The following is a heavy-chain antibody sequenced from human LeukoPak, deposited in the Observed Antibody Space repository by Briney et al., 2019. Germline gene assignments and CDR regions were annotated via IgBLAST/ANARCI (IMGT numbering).Heavy chain of an antibody. CDR3: ASKGDTYCGGDCYSN. J-gene: IGHJ4*02. Sequence: SVKVSCKASGGTFSSYTISWVRQAPGQGLELKGRIIPILGIANYAQKFQGRVTITADKSTSTAYMELSSLRSEDTAVYYCASKGDTYCGGDCYSNWGQGTLVTVSS. D-gene: IGHD2-21*01. CDR2: IIPILGIA. V-gene: IGHV1-69*02. CDR1: GGTFSSYT.